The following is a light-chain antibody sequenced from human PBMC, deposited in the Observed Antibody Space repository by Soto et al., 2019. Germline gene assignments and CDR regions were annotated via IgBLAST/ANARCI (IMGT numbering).Light chain of an antibody. Sequence: QSALTQPASVSGSPGQSITISCTGTSSDVGSYNLVSWYQQHPGKAPKLMIYEVSKRPSGVSNRFSGSKSGNTASLTISGXXXXXXXDYYCCSYAVSSPLVVFGGGTKLTVL. J-gene: IGLJ2*01. CDR3: CSYAVSSPLVV. CDR2: EVS. CDR1: SSDVGSYNL. V-gene: IGLV2-23*02.